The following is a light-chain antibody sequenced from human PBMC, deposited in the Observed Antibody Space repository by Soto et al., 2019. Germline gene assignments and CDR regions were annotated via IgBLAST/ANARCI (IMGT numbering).Light chain of an antibody. Sequence: EIVLTQSPGTLSLSPGERATLSCRDSRSISSSYLAWYQQKPGQAPRLLIYGASSRATGIPDRFSGSGSGTDFTLTITRLEPEDFAVYYSQQYGTSITFGLGTRLEI. V-gene: IGKV3-20*01. CDR3: QQYGTSIT. CDR1: RSISSSY. CDR2: GAS. J-gene: IGKJ5*01.